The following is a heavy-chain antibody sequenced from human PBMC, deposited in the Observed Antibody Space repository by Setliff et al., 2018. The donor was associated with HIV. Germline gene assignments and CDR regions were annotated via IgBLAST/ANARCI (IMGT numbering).Heavy chain of an antibody. J-gene: IGHJ4*02. CDR1: GHSIRSGYY. Sequence: TLSLTCSVSGHSIRSGYYWGWIRQPPGKGLEWTGSIYHSGKTYYNPSLNSRLTISVDKSKNQFSLTLSSVTAADTAVYYCARARSDWYNVRPYYFDLWGQGTPVTVSS. V-gene: IGHV4-38-2*02. CDR2: IYHSGKT. CDR3: ARARSDWYNVRPYYFDL. D-gene: IGHD6-19*01.